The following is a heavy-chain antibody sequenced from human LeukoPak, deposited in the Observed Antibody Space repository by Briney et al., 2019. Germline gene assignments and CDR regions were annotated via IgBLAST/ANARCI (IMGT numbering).Heavy chain of an antibody. V-gene: IGHV3-23*01. CDR3: AKSPVSSCRGSFCYPFDY. Sequence: GGSLRLSCAASGFTLSTYAMSWVRQIPGKGLEWVSAISGSDDGTYYADSAKGRFTISRDNSRNTLYLQMNTLRAEDTAVYFCAKSPVSSCRGSFCYPFDYWGQGNLVTVSS. D-gene: IGHD2-15*01. CDR2: ISGSDDGT. CDR1: GFTLSTYA. J-gene: IGHJ4*02.